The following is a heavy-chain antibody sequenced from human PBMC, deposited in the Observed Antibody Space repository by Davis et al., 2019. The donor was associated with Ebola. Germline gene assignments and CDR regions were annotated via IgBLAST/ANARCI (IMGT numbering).Heavy chain of an antibody. CDR3: ARMESTGAASYAYLDP. Sequence: ASVKVSCKASGYNFIVHYMHWVRQAPGQGVEWIGWLHPTSGGTKIAQRFQGRVSLTRDMSIGTAYMELTGLTSDDTAMYYCARMESTGAASYAYLDPWGQGTLVTVSS. J-gene: IGHJ5*02. CDR1: GYNFIVHY. V-gene: IGHV1-2*02. CDR2: LHPTSGGT. D-gene: IGHD2-2*01.